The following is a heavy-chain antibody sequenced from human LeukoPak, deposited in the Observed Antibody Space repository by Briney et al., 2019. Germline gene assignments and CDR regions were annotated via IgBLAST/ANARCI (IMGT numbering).Heavy chain of an antibody. CDR1: GGSFSGYY. J-gene: IGHJ6*03. CDR3: AREGRSSWNYYYYYMDV. V-gene: IGHV4-34*01. Sequence: PSETLSLTCAVYGGSFSGYYWSWIRQPPGKGLEWIGEINHSGSTNYNPSLKSRVTISVDTSKNQFSLKLSSVTAADTAVYYCAREGRSSWNYYYYYMDVWGKGTTVTVSS. CDR2: INHSGST. D-gene: IGHD6-13*01.